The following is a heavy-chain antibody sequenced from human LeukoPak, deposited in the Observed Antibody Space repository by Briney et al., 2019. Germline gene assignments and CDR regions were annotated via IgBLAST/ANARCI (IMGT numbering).Heavy chain of an antibody. CDR2: ISSSGSTI. CDR1: GFTFSSYE. D-gene: IGHD1-26*01. V-gene: IGHV3-48*03. J-gene: IGHJ4*02. CDR3: ARTSGTFDY. Sequence: GGSLRLFCAASGFTFSSYEMNWVRQAPGKGLEWVSYISSSGSTIYYADSVKGRFTISRDNAKNSLYLQMNSLRAEDTAVYYCARTSGTFDYWGQGTLVTVSS.